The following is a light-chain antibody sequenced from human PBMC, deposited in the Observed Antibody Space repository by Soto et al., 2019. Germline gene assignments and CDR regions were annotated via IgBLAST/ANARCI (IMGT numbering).Light chain of an antibody. CDR3: QQPHSCPPT. CDR2: AAS. V-gene: IGKV1-12*01. Sequence: DIQMTQSPSSVSASVGDRVTITCRASQGISSWLAWYQQKPGKAPKLLIYAASSLQSGVPSRFSGSGSGTDFTLTTISMQHEDFATSYYQQPHSCPPTFGQGTKLEIK. CDR1: QGISSW. J-gene: IGKJ1*01.